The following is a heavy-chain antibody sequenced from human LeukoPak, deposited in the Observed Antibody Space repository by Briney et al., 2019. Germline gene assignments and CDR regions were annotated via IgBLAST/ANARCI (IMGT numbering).Heavy chain of an antibody. V-gene: IGHV4-59*01. CDR1: GGSLSSYY. CDR3: ARRYYYDSSAFDY. CDR2: IYYSGST. Sequence: SETLSLTCTVSGGSLSSYYWSWIRQPPGKGLEWIGYIYYSGSTNYNPSLKSRVTISVDTSKNQFSLKLSSVTAADTAVYYCARRYYYDSSAFDYWGQGTLVTVSS. D-gene: IGHD3-22*01. J-gene: IGHJ4*02.